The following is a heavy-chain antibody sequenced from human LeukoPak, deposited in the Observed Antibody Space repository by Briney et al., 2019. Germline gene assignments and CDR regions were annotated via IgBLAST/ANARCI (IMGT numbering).Heavy chain of an antibody. D-gene: IGHD6-13*01. Sequence: PSETLSLTCAVSGYSISSGYYWGWIRQPPGKGLEWVGSIYHSGSTYYNPSLKSRVTISVDTSKNQFSLKLSSVTAADTAVYYCARGRQQLAPWGQGTLVTVSS. V-gene: IGHV4-38-2*01. CDR1: GYSISSGYY. CDR2: IYHSGST. CDR3: ARGRQQLAP. J-gene: IGHJ5*02.